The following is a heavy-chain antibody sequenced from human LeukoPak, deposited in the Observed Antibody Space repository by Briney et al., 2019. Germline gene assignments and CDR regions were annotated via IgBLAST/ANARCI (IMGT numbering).Heavy chain of an antibody. V-gene: IGHV4-39*07. CDR2: IYYSGST. Sequence: KPSETLSLTCTVSGGSISSSSYYWGWIRQPPGKGLEWIGSIYYSGSTYYNPSLKSRVTMSVDTSKNQLSLKLSSVTAADTAVYYCARYRQKWELRGGLDYWGQGTLVTVSS. J-gene: IGHJ4*02. D-gene: IGHD1-26*01. CDR3: ARYRQKWELRGGLDY. CDR1: GGSISSSSYY.